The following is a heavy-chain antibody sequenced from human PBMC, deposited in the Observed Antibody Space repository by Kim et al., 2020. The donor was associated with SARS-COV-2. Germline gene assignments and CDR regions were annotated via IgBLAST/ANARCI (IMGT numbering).Heavy chain of an antibody. CDR3: ARGADDGGNYYFDY. D-gene: IGHD2-21*02. CDR1: GFTFSSYD. J-gene: IGHJ4*02. Sequence: GGSLRLSCAASGFTFSSYDMHWVRQATGKGLEWVSAIGTAGDTYYPGSVKGRFTISRENAKNSLYLQMNSLRAGDTAVYYCARGADDGGNYYFDYWGQGTLVTVSS. CDR2: IGTAGDT. V-gene: IGHV3-13*01.